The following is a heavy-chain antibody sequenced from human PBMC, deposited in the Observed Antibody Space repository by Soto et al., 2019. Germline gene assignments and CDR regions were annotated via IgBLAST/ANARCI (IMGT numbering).Heavy chain of an antibody. D-gene: IGHD2-15*01. Sequence: EVQLVQSGAEVKKPGESLKISCKGSGYSFTSYWIGWVRQMPGKGLEWMGIIYPGDSDTRYSPSFQGQVTISADKSISTAYLQWSSLKASDTAMYYCASPIKYCSGGSCIKGDAFDIWGQGTMVTVSS. CDR1: GYSFTSYW. CDR2: IYPGDSDT. J-gene: IGHJ3*02. CDR3: ASPIKYCSGGSCIKGDAFDI. V-gene: IGHV5-51*03.